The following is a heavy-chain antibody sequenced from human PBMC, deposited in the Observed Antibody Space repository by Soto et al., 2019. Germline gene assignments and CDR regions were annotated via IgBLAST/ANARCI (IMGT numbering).Heavy chain of an antibody. CDR2: INHSGST. Sequence: SETLSLTCAVYGGSFSGYYWSWIRQPPGKGLEWIGEINHSGSTNYNPSLKSRVTISVDTSKNQFSLKLSSVTAADMAVYYCARGEGFRWFGDLVGYYYGMDVWREGTPVSVSP. D-gene: IGHD3-10*01. CDR1: GGSFSGYY. V-gene: IGHV4-34*01. J-gene: IGHJ6*04. CDR3: ARGEGFRWFGDLVGYYYGMDV.